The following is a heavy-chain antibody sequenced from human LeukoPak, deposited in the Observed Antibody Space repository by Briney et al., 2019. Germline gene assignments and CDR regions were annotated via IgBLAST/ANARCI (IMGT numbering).Heavy chain of an antibody. CDR1: GYTFTGYY. D-gene: IGHD1-26*01. CDR3: ARGGWELLGAFDI. J-gene: IGHJ3*02. CDR2: INPNSGGT. Sequence: ASVKVSCKTSGYTFTGYYMHWVRQAPGQGLEWMGWINPNSGGTNYAQKFQGWVTMTRDTSISTAYMELSRLRSDDTAVYYCARGGWELLGAFDIWGQGTMVTVSS. V-gene: IGHV1-2*04.